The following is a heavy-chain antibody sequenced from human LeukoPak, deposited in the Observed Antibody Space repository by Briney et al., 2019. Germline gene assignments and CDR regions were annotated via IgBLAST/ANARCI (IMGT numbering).Heavy chain of an antibody. Sequence: PSETLSLTCAVYGGSFRGYYWSWIRQPPGKGLEWIGEINHSGSTNYNPSLKSRVTISVDTSKNQFSLKLSSVTAADTAVYYCARYCSSTSCYPSTRPTRTSSKRKEYNWFDPWGQGTLVTVSS. V-gene: IGHV4-34*01. J-gene: IGHJ5*02. CDR1: GGSFRGYY. CDR2: INHSGST. CDR3: ARYCSSTSCYPSTRPTRTSSKRKEYNWFDP. D-gene: IGHD2-2*01.